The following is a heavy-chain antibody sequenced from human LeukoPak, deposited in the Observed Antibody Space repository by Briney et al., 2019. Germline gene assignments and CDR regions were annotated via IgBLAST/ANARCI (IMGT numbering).Heavy chain of an antibody. J-gene: IGHJ4*02. V-gene: IGHV3-74*01. CDR3: AKDRRLYDILTPFDY. CDR1: GFTFSSYW. Sequence: PGGSLRLSCAASGFTFSSYWMHWVRQAPGKGLVWVSRINSDGSSTSYADSVKGRFTISRDNAKNTLYLQMNSLRAEDTAVYFCAKDRRLYDILTPFDYWGQGTLVTVSS. CDR2: INSDGSST. D-gene: IGHD3-9*01.